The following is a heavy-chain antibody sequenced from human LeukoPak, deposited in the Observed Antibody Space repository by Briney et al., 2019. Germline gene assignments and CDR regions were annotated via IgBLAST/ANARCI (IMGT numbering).Heavy chain of an antibody. V-gene: IGHV7-4-1*02. J-gene: IGHJ4*02. CDR3: ASCNDSSGYFAY. CDR2: VNTNTGNP. Sequence: ASVTVSCTPSGYTFTDYAINWVRQAPGQGLEYMGWVNTNTGNPTYAQGFTGRFVFSSDSSVSTAYLQITSLEADDSAIYFCASCNDSSGYFAYWGQGTLVTVSS. CDR1: GYTFTDYA. D-gene: IGHD3-22*01.